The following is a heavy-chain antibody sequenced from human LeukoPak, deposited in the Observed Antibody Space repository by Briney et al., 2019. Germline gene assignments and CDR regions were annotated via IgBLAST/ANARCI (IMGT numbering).Heavy chain of an antibody. CDR1: GDSVSSNSAA. Sequence: SQTLSLTCAISGDSVSSNSAAWNWIRQSPSRGLEWLGRTYYRSKWYNDYAVSVKSRITINPDTSKNQFSLQLNSVTPEDTAVYYCARGWWLRYCSGGSCSSNSWYFDLWGRGTLVTVSS. J-gene: IGHJ2*01. CDR2: TYYRSKWYN. CDR3: ARGWWLRYCSGGSCSSNSWYFDL. D-gene: IGHD2-15*01. V-gene: IGHV6-1*01.